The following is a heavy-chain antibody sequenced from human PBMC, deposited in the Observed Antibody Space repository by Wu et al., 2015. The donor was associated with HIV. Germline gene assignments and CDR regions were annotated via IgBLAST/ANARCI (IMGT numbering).Heavy chain of an antibody. J-gene: IGHJ5*02. CDR1: GDGFTSYA. Sequence: QAQLLQFGAEVKKPGSSVKVTCKASGDGFTSYAVSWVRQAPGQGLEWMGAIVPVYNIPNYAQKFQDRVTISADRSTNTAYMELRGLRSEDTAIYYCARELEDPTIMVRAGFDPWGQGTLVTVSS. CDR3: ARELEDPTIMVRAGFDP. CDR2: IVPVYNIP. D-gene: IGHD3-10*01. V-gene: IGHV1-69*14.